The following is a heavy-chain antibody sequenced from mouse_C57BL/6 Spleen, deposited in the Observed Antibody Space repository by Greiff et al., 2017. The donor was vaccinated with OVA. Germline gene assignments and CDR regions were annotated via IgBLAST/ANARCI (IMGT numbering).Heavy chain of an antibody. V-gene: IGHV5-9*01. CDR3: ARHVWFAY. J-gene: IGHJ3*01. Sequence: EVQGVESGGGLVKPGWSLKLSCAASGFTFSSYTMSWVRQTPEQRLEWVATISGGGGHTYYPDSVKGRFTISRDNAKNTLYLQMSSLRSEDTALYYCARHVWFAYWGQGTLVTVSA. CDR1: GFTFSSYT. CDR2: ISGGGGHT.